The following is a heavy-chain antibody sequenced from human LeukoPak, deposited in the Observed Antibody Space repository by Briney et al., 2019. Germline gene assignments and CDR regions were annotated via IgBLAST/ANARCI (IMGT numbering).Heavy chain of an antibody. J-gene: IGHJ4*02. CDR1: GGSFSDYF. V-gene: IGHV4-34*01. D-gene: IGHD2-15*01. CDR2: INHSGRT. Sequence: PSETLSLTCAVYGGSFSDYFWGWIRQPPGKGLEWIGEINHSGRTYYNPSLKSRVTISVDTSKNQFSLNLSSVTAADTAVYYCARVVAAAVYWGQGTLVTVSS. CDR3: ARVVAAAVY.